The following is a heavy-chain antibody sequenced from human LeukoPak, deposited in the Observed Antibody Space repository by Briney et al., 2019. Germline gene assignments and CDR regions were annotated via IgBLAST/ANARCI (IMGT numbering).Heavy chain of an antibody. Sequence: GGSLRLSCAASGFTFSSYWVHWVRQAPGKGLVWVSRISSDGSSTNYADSVKARFTISRDNAKNTLYLQMNSLSAEDTAVYYCARGTAPHYYYHGMDVWGKGTTVIVSS. CDR3: ARGTAPHYYYHGMDV. V-gene: IGHV3-74*01. CDR1: GFTFSSYW. CDR2: ISSDGSST. J-gene: IGHJ6*04.